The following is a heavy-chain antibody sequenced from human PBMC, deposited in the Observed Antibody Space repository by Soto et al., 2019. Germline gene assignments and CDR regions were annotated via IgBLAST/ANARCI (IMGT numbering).Heavy chain of an antibody. V-gene: IGHV3-30-3*01. D-gene: IGHD5-12*01. Sequence: PGGSLRLSCAASGFTFSSYAMHWVRQAPGKGLEWVAVISYDGSNKYYADSVKGRFTISRDNSKNTLYLQMNSLRAEDTAVYYCARDIFLSEMATIWGAFDIWGQGTRVPVSS. CDR2: ISYDGSNK. J-gene: IGHJ3*02. CDR3: ARDIFLSEMATIWGAFDI. CDR1: GFTFSSYA.